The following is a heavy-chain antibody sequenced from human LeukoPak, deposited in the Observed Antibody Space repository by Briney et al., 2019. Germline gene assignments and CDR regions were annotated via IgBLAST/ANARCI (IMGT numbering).Heavy chain of an antibody. J-gene: IGHJ4*02. V-gene: IGHV3-30*01. CDR1: GFTFSSYA. CDR3: ARSRSGYGFDY. D-gene: IGHD5-12*01. CDR2: ISYDGSNK. Sequence: PGGSLRLSCAASGFTFSSYAMRWVRQAPGKGLEWVAVISYDGSNKYYADSVKGRFTISRDNSKNTLYLQMNSLRAEDTAVYYCARSRSGYGFDYWGQGTLVTVSS.